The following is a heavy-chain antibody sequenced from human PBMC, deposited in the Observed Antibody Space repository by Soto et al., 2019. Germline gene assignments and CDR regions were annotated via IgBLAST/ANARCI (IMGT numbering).Heavy chain of an antibody. CDR3: ASGSKGYDYVWGSYRLVY. J-gene: IGHJ4*02. CDR2: INPSGGST. Sequence: QVQLVQSGAEVKKPGASVKVACKASGYTFTSYYMHWVRQAPGQELEWMGIINPSGGSTSYAQKFQGRVTMTRDTSTSTVYMELSSLRSEDTAVYYCASGSKGYDYVWGSYRLVYWGQGTLVTVSS. D-gene: IGHD3-16*02. V-gene: IGHV1-46*01. CDR1: GYTFTSYY.